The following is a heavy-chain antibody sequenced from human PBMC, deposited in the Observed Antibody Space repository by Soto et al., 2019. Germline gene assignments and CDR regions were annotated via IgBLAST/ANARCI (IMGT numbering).Heavy chain of an antibody. CDR2: IVVGSGNT. D-gene: IGHD5-12*01. J-gene: IGHJ4*02. Sequence: GASVKVSCKASGFTSTSSAVQWVRQARGQRLEWIGWIVVGSGNTNYAQKFQERVTITRDMSTSTAYMELSSLRSEDTAVYYCAALRYSGYDEFDYWGQGTLVTVSS. CDR3: AALRYSGYDEFDY. V-gene: IGHV1-58*01. CDR1: GFTSTSSA.